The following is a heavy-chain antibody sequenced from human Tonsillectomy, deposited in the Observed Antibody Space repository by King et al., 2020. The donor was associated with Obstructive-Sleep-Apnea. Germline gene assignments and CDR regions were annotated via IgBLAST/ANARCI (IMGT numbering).Heavy chain of an antibody. Sequence: VQLVESGGGLVKPGGSLRLSCAASGFTCSRYSMNWVRQAPGKGLEWVSSISSSYTYIYYADSVKGRFTISRDNAKNSLYLQMNSLRAEDTAIYYCARGGVCSSTSCYAVDYWGQGTLVTVSS. CDR3: ARGGVCSSTSCYAVDY. D-gene: IGHD2-2*01. CDR1: GFTCSRYS. J-gene: IGHJ4*02. CDR2: ISSSYTYI. V-gene: IGHV3-21*01.